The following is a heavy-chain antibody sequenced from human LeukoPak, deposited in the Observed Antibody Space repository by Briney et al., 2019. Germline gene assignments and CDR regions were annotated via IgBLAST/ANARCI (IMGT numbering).Heavy chain of an antibody. J-gene: IGHJ6*03. V-gene: IGHV3-7*01. D-gene: IGHD3-10*01. CDR1: GFTFSSYW. CDR2: IKQDGSEK. CDR3: ARVSSKTMVRAIITKKNYYYYYMDV. Sequence: PGGSLRLSCAASGFTFSSYWMSWVRQAPGKGLEWVANIKQDGSEKYYVDSVKGRFTIFRDNAKNSLYVQMNSLRAEDTAVYYCARVSSKTMVRAIITKKNYYYYYMDVWGKGTTVTISS.